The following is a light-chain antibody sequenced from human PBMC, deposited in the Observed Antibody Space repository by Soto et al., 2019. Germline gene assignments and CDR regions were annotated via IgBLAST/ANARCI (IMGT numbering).Light chain of an antibody. CDR2: GAS. CDR1: QSVSSSY. Sequence: EIVLTQSPGTLSLSPGERATLSCRASQSVSSSYLAWYQQKPGQAPRLLIYGASSKATGIPDRFSGSGSGTDFTLTISRLEPEDFAVYYCQQYGSHGTFGQGIKVDIK. J-gene: IGKJ1*01. V-gene: IGKV3-20*01. CDR3: QQYGSHGT.